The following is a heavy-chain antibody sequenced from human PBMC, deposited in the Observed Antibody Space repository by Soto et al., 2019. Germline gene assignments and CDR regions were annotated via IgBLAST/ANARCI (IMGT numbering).Heavy chain of an antibody. CDR1: GCTFSSYS. D-gene: IGHD1-7*01. V-gene: IGHV3-21*01. J-gene: IGHJ6*02. Sequence: GGSLRLSWAASGCTFSSYSMSWIRQAQGKGLEWVSSISSSSSYIYYADSVKGRFTISRDNAKNSLYLQMNSLRAEDTAVYYCARYPLELELYGMDVWGQGTTVTVSS. CDR2: ISSSSSYI. CDR3: ARYPLELELYGMDV.